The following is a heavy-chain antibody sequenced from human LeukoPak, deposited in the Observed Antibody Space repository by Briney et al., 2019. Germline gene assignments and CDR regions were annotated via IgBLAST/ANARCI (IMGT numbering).Heavy chain of an antibody. CDR3: ARATYSSGWYDY. V-gene: IGHV4-59*01. J-gene: IGHJ4*02. CDR2: ICYSGST. CDR1: GGSISSYY. D-gene: IGHD6-19*01. Sequence: SETLSLTCTVSGGSISSYYWSWIRQPPGKGLEWIGYICYSGSTNYNPSLKSRVTISVDTSKNQFSLKLSSVTAADTAVYYCARATYSSGWYDYWGQGTLVTVSS.